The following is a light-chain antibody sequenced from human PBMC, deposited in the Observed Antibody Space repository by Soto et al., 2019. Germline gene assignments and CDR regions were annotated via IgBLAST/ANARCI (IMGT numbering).Light chain of an antibody. V-gene: IGLV2-14*03. J-gene: IGLJ1*01. CDR2: DVS. Sequence: QSVLTQPASVSGSPGQSITISCTGTSSDVGGYNFVSWYQQYPGRAPKLMIYDVSNRPSGVSNRFYGSKSGNTASLTISVLQAEDEADYYCNSYSSSATYGFGTGTKVTVL. CDR1: SSDVGGYNF. CDR3: NSYSSSATYG.